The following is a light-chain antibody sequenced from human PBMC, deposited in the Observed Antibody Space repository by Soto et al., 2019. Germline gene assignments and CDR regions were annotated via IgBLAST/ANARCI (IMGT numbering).Light chain of an antibody. CDR2: DNN. Sequence: QSVLTQPPSVSAAPGQMVTISCSGSSSNIGNNYVYWYQQLPGTAPKLLIYDNNTRPSGIPDRFSGYKSGTSATLGITGLQTGDDADYYCGTWDSSLSDVVFGGGTKLTVL. V-gene: IGLV1-51*01. CDR3: GTWDSSLSDVV. J-gene: IGLJ2*01. CDR1: SSNIGNNY.